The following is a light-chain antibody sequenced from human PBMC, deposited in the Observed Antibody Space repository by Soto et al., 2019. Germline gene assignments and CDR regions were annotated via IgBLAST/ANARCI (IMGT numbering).Light chain of an antibody. Sequence: EIVLTQSPGTLSLSPGDRATLSCRASQSVSSHFLAWYQQKPGQAPRLLIHGTSSRATGIPDRFSGSGSGTDFTLTISSLEPEDFAVYYCKHFGSSLRKFGQGTK. CDR2: GTS. J-gene: IGKJ1*01. CDR1: QSVSSHF. V-gene: IGKV3-20*01. CDR3: KHFGSSLRK.